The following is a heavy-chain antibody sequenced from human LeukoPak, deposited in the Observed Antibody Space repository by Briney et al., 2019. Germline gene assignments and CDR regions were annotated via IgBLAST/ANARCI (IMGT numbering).Heavy chain of an antibody. CDR2: ISGSGGST. Sequence: GGSLRLSCAASGFTFSSYAMSWVRQAPGKGLEWVSAISGSGGSTFYADSVKGRFTISRDNSKNTLYLQVNSLRAEDTAVYYYAKPVRGSNRPYYFDYWGQGTLVTVSS. CDR1: GFTFSSYA. CDR3: AKPVRGSNRPYYFDY. V-gene: IGHV3-23*01. J-gene: IGHJ4*02. D-gene: IGHD1-26*01.